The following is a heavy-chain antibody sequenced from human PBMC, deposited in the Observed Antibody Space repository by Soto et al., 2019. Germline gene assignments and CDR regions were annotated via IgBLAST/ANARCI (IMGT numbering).Heavy chain of an antibody. CDR1: GYTFTSYY. V-gene: IGHV1-8*01. CDR2: MNPNSGNT. D-gene: IGHD2-2*01. J-gene: IGHJ5*02. CDR3: ARGYPDCSSTSCENWFDP. Sequence: ASVKVSCKASGYTFTSYYINWVLQATGQGLEWMGWMNPNSGNTGYAQKFQGRVTMTRNTSISTAYMELSSLRSEDTAVYYCARGYPDCSSTSCENWFDPWGQGTLVTVSS.